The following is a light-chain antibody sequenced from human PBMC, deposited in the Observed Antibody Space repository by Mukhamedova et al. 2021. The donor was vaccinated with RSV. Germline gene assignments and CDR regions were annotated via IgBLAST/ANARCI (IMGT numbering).Light chain of an antibody. CDR2: AAS. Sequence: WYQRRVHGKAPEVLIYAASNLQRGVPSRFSGSGSGTEFTLTINNLQPDDFATYYCQQSYAGFSFGQGTKAEMK. V-gene: IGKV1-39*01. CDR3: QQSYAGFS. J-gene: IGKJ1*01.